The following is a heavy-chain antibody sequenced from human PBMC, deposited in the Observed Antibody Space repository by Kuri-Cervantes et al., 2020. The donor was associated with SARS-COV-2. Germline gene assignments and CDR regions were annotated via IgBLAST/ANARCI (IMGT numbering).Heavy chain of an antibody. CDR2: INAGNGNT. Sequence: ASVKVSCKASGYSFTNSAMHWVRQAPGQRPEWMGWINAGNGNTKYSQTFQGRVTISRDTSATTAYMEVSSLRSEDTAVHYCARGELLLLSPVGWFGPWGQGTLVTCYS. CDR3: ARGELLLLSPVGWFGP. V-gene: IGHV1-3*01. D-gene: IGHD2-15*01. CDR1: GYSFTNSA. J-gene: IGHJ5*02.